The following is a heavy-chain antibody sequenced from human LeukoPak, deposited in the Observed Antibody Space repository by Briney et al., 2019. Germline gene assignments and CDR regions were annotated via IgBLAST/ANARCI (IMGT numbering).Heavy chain of an antibody. CDR3: ARVAGNCGGDCYRLVY. Sequence: ASVKVSCKAFGYTFTGHYMHWVRQAPGQGLEWMGWMNPNSGNTGYAQKFQGRVTMTRNTSISTAYMELSSLRSEDTAVYYCARVAGNCGGDCYRLVYWGQGTLVTVAS. V-gene: IGHV1-8*02. J-gene: IGHJ4*02. CDR1: GYTFTGHY. D-gene: IGHD2-21*01. CDR2: MNPNSGNT.